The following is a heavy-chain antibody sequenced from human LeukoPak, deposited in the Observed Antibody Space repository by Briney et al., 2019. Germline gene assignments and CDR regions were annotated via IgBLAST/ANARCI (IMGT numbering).Heavy chain of an antibody. V-gene: IGHV4-30-4*01. Sequence: SETLSLTCTVSGGSISSGDYYWSWIRQPPGEGLEWIGYIYYSGSTYYNPSLKSRVTISVDTSKNQFSLKLSSVTAADTAVYYCARGKWELLVDYWGQGTLVTVSS. CDR1: GGSISSGDYY. CDR3: ARGKWELLVDY. J-gene: IGHJ4*02. D-gene: IGHD1-26*01. CDR2: IYYSGST.